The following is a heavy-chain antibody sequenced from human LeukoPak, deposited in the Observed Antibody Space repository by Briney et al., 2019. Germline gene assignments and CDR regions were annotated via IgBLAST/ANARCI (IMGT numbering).Heavy chain of an antibody. V-gene: IGHV4-34*01. Sequence: SETLSLTCAVYGGSFSGYYWGWIRQPPGKGLEWIGEINHSGSTNYNPSLKSRVTISVDTSKNQFSLRLSSVTAADTAVYYCASPWDFWGQGTLVTVSS. J-gene: IGHJ4*02. CDR2: INHSGST. CDR1: GGSFSGYY. CDR3: ASPWDF.